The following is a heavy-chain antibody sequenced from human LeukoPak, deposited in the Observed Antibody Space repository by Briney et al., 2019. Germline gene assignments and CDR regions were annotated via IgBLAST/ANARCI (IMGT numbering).Heavy chain of an antibody. D-gene: IGHD5-12*01. CDR2: IIPILGIA. J-gene: IGHJ3*02. Sequence: SVKVSGKASGGTFSSYAITWVRQAPGQGLEWMGRIIPILGIANYAQKFQGRVTIIADKSTSTAYMELSSLRSEDTAVYYCARDLYSGHEGNAFDIWGQGTMVTVSS. CDR3: ARDLYSGHEGNAFDI. CDR1: GGTFSSYA. V-gene: IGHV1-69*04.